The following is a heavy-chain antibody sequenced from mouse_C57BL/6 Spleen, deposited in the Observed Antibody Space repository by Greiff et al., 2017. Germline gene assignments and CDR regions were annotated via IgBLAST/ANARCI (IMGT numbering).Heavy chain of an antibody. CDR3: ARDRGTTVGMDY. CDR1: GFTFSSYA. Sequence: DVKLEESGGGLVKPGGSLKLSCAASGFTFSSYAMSWVRQTPEKRLEWVATISDGGSYTYYPDNVKGRFTISRDNAKNNLYLQMSHLKSEDTAMYYCARDRGTTVGMDYWGQGTSVTVSS. V-gene: IGHV5-4*01. D-gene: IGHD1-1*01. CDR2: ISDGGSYT. J-gene: IGHJ4*01.